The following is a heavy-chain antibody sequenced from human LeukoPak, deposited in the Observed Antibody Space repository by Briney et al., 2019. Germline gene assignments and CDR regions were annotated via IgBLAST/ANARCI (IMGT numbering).Heavy chain of an antibody. CDR1: GYTFTGYY. CDR3: ARGYCSSTSCYLWLVDP. V-gene: IGHV1-2*02. Sequence: ASVKVSCKASGYTFTGYYMHWVRQAPGQGLEWMGWINPNSGGTNYAQKFQGRVTMTRDTSISTAYMELSRLRSDDTAVYYCARGYCSSTSCYLWLVDPWGQGTLVTVSS. CDR2: INPNSGGT. D-gene: IGHD2-2*01. J-gene: IGHJ5*02.